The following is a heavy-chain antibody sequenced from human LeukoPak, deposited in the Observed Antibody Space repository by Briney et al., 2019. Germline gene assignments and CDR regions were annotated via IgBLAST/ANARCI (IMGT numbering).Heavy chain of an antibody. CDR1: GFTFSSYS. V-gene: IGHV3-48*04. Sequence: GGSLRLSCAASGFTFSSYSMNWVRQAPGEGLEWVSYISSSSSTIYYADSVKGRFTISRDNAKNSLYLQMNSLRAEDTAVYYCARPSASLSMVRGAYFDYWGQGTLVTVSS. CDR2: ISSSSSTI. D-gene: IGHD3-10*01. CDR3: ARPSASLSMVRGAYFDY. J-gene: IGHJ4*02.